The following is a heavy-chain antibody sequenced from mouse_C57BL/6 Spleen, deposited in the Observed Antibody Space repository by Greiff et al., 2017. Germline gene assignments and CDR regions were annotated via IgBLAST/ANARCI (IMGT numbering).Heavy chain of an antibody. CDR2: IDPSDSYT. CDR1: GYTFTSYW. D-gene: IGHD2-3*01. CDR3: ARRDGYHWYFDV. V-gene: IGHV1-69*01. J-gene: IGHJ1*03. Sequence: QVHVKQPGAELVMPGASVKLSCKASGYTFTSYWMHWVKQRPGQGLEWIGEIDPSDSYTNYNQKFKGKSTLTVDKSSSTAYMQLSSLTSEDSAVYYCARRDGYHWYFDVWGTGTTVTVSS.